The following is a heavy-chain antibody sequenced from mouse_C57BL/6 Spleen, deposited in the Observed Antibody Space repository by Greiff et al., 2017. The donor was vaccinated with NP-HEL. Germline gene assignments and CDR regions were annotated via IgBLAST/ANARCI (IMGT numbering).Heavy chain of an antibody. CDR2: INPNNGGT. CDR3: ARGGYYYGSSLGFDY. D-gene: IGHD1-1*01. CDR1: GYTFTDYN. J-gene: IGHJ2*01. V-gene: IGHV1-18*01. Sequence: EVMLVESGPELVKPGASVKIPCKASGYTFTDYNMDWVKQSHGKSLEWIGDINPNNGGTIYNQKFKGKATLTVDKSSSTAYMELRSLTSEDTAVYYCARGGYYYGSSLGFDYWGQGTTLTVSS.